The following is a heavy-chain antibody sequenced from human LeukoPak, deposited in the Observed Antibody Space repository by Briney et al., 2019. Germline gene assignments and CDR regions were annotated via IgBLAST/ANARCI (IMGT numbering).Heavy chain of an antibody. D-gene: IGHD6-6*01. CDR3: ARMGGSSSSGGIDY. V-gene: IGHV2-70*01. CDR1: GFSLSTSEMC. CDR2: IDWDDDK. Sequence: SGPALLKPTWTLTLTCTFSGFSLSTSEMCVSWIRQPPGKALEWLALIDWDDDKYYSTSLKTRLTISKDTSKNQVVLTMTNMDPVDTATYYCARMGGSSSSGGIDYWGQGTLVTVSS. J-gene: IGHJ4*02.